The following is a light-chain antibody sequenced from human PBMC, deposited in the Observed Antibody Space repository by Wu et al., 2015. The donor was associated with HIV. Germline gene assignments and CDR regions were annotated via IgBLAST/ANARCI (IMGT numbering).Light chain of an antibody. V-gene: IGKV3-20*01. CDR1: QSVSSSY. J-gene: IGKJ1*01. CDR3: QQXGSSPRWT. Sequence: EIVLTQSPGTLSLSPGERATLSCRASQSVSSSYLAWYQQKPGQAPRLLIYGASSRATGIPDRFSGSGSGTDFTLTISRLEPEDFAVYYCQQXGSSPRWTFGQGTKVEIK. CDR2: GAS.